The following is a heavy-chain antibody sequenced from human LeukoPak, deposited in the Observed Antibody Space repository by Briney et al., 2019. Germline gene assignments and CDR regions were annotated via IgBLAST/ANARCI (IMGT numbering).Heavy chain of an antibody. V-gene: IGHV6-1*01. CDR1: GDSVSSNSAA. D-gene: IGHD6-13*01. Sequence: PSQTLSLTCAISGDSVSSNSAAWNWIRQSPSRGLEWMGSTYYRSKSYYDAAVSVRSRITINPDTSKNQFSLQLNSVTPEDTAVYDFARVGGGASAGYYFDYWGQGTLVTVSS. CDR3: ARVGGGASAGYYFDY. J-gene: IGHJ4*02. CDR2: TYYRSKSYY.